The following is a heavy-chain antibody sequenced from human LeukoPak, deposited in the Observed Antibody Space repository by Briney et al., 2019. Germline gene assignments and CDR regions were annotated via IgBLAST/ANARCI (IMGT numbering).Heavy chain of an antibody. CDR1: GFTFSSYA. CDR3: AKERYSNYEGFSYY. J-gene: IGHJ4*02. CDR2: ISGSGGST. Sequence: GGSLRLSCAASGFTFSSYAKSWVRQAPGKGLEWVSAISGSGGSTYYADSVKGRFTISRDNSKNTLYLQMNSLRAEDTAVYYCAKERYSNYEGFSYYWGQGTLVTVSS. D-gene: IGHD4-4*01. V-gene: IGHV3-23*01.